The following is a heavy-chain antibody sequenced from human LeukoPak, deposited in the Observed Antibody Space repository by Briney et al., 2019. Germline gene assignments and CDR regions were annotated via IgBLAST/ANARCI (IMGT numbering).Heavy chain of an antibody. J-gene: IGHJ4*02. Sequence: GGSLRLSCAASGFTFSSYAMSWVRHAPGKGLEWVSTISGTFGSTYYADSVKGRFTISRDNSKNTLYLQMNSLRAEDTAVYYCAKRGDERGLYYFDYWGQGTLVTVSS. CDR3: AKRGDERGLYYFDY. V-gene: IGHV3-23*01. D-gene: IGHD3-10*01. CDR1: GFTFSSYA. CDR2: ISGTFGST.